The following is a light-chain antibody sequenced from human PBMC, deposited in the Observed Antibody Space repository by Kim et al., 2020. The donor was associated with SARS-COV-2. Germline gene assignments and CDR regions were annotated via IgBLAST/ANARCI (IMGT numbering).Light chain of an antibody. CDR1: NVNMASNS. CDR2: SKN. Sequence: GPRVDVHFPRINVNMASNSVNWNQHLPGTAPNVLIYSKNQRPSGVPDRFSASKSGSSDSLAISGLQSEDEADYYFAAWDDSLSGYVFATGTKVTVL. CDR3: AAWDDSLSGYV. J-gene: IGLJ1*01. V-gene: IGLV1-44*01.